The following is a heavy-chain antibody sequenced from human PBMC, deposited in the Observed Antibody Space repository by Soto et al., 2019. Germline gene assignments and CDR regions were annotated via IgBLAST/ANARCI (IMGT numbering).Heavy chain of an antibody. CDR2: INPSGGST. J-gene: IGHJ6*02. D-gene: IGHD5-18*01. CDR3: ARTSMQSRGYSYGHGGMDV. Sequence: GASVKVSCKASGYTFTSYGISWVRQAPGQGLEWMGWINPSGGSTSYAQKFQGRVTMTRDTSTSTVYMELSSLKASDTAMYYCARTSMQSRGYSYGHGGMDVWGQGTTVTVSS. V-gene: IGHV1-46*01. CDR1: GYTFTSYG.